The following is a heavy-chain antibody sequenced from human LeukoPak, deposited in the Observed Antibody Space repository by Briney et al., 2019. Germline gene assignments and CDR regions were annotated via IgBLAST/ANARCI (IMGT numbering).Heavy chain of an antibody. V-gene: IGHV3-74*01. CDR3: ASDQTSGDENAFDN. Sequence: PGGSLRLSCAASGFTFSIYWTHSVRQVPGKGPVWVSRIGTDGITTTYADYVKGRFTISRDNAKNTLYLQMNSMRAEDTAVYYSASDQTSGDENAFDNWGQGTLVSVSS. D-gene: IGHD2-21*02. J-gene: IGHJ3*02. CDR1: GFTFSIYW. CDR2: IGTDGITT.